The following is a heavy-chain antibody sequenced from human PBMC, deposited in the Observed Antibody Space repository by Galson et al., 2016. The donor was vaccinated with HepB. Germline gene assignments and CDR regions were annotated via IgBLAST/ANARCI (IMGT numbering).Heavy chain of an antibody. D-gene: IGHD3-9*01. CDR3: ARGDLTYYYALDF. J-gene: IGHJ6*02. CDR2: INPNVGST. Sequence: SVKVSCKASGYTFTAYFIYWVRQAPGQGLEWMGFINPNVGSTTFAQKFQDRVTMTRDTSTSTVFMELSSLRSEDTAVYFCARGDLTYYYALDFWGQGTTVTVSS. V-gene: IGHV1-46*01. CDR1: GYTFTAYF.